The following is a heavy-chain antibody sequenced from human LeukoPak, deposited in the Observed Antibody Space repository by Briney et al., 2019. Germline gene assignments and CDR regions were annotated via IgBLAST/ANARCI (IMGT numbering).Heavy chain of an antibody. Sequence: GGSLRLSCAASGFTFDDYAMHWVRQAPGKGLEWVSGISWHSGSVGYADSVKGRFTISRDNAKNSLYLQMNSLRAEDTALYYCAKDNGPYGSGSYLYYFDYWGQGTLVTVSS. D-gene: IGHD3-10*01. V-gene: IGHV3-9*01. CDR1: GFTFDDYA. J-gene: IGHJ4*02. CDR2: ISWHSGSV. CDR3: AKDNGPYGSGSYLYYFDY.